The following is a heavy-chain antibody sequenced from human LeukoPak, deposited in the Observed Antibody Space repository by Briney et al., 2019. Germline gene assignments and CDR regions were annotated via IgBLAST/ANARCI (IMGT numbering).Heavy chain of an antibody. D-gene: IGHD3-22*01. V-gene: IGHV3-66*01. CDR1: GFTVSSNY. CDR3: GLESDSSGYCFDY. Sequence: GGSLRLSCAASGFTVSSNYMSWVRQAPGKGLEWVSVIYSGGSTYYADSVKGGFTISRDNSKNTLYLQMNSLRAEDTAVYYCGLESDSSGYCFDYWGQGTLVTVSS. J-gene: IGHJ4*02. CDR2: IYSGGST.